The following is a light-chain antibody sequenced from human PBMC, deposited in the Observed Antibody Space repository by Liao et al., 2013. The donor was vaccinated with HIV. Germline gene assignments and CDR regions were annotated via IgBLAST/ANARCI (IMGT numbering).Light chain of an antibody. J-gene: IGLJ2*01. V-gene: IGLV3-21*01. CDR1: NIGSKS. Sequence: SYVLTQPPSVSVAPGKTARITCGGNNIGSKSVHWYQQKPGQAPVLVIYYDSDRPSGIPERFSGSNSGNTATLTISGTQAMDEADYYCQVWDSSSDVVFGGGTKLTVL. CDR3: QVWDSSSDVV. CDR2: YDS.